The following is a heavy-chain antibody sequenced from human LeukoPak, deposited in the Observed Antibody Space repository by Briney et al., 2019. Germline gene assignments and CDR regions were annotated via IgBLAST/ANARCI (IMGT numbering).Heavy chain of an antibody. D-gene: IGHD6-19*01. CDR2: IFNSGIT. CDR3: ARALTPTIALAGTFDY. Sequence: SETLSLTCTVSGDSISSDDYYWGWIRQPPGKGLEWIGSIFNSGITYYNPSLRSRVTISVDTSKNQFSLMLNSVTAADTAVYYCARALTPTIALAGTFDYWGQGILVTVSS. J-gene: IGHJ4*02. V-gene: IGHV4-39*01. CDR1: GDSISSDDYY.